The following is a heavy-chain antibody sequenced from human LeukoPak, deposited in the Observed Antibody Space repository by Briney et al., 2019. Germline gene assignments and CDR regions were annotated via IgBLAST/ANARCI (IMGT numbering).Heavy chain of an antibody. CDR2: INPNSGGT. CDR3: ARDPGSYYDSSGTEY. CDR1: GYTFTGYY. J-gene: IGHJ4*02. D-gene: IGHD3-22*01. V-gene: IGHV1-2*02. Sequence: ASVKVSCKASGYTFTGYYMHWVRQAPGQGLECMGWINPNSGGTNYAQKFQGRVTMTRDTSISTAYMELSRLRSDDTAVYYCARDPGSYYDSSGTEYWGQGTLVTVSS.